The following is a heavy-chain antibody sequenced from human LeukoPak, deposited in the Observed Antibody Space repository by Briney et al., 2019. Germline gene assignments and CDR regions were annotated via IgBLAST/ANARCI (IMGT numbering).Heavy chain of an antibody. D-gene: IGHD3-10*01. CDR3: ATGYYFGSGSYGYLDY. CDR1: GFTVSSKY. V-gene: IGHV3-53*01. J-gene: IGHJ4*02. CDR2: TYSSGDA. Sequence: GGSLRLSCAASGFTVSSKYMSWVRQTPGKGLQWVALTYSSGDAYTRDSVKGRFTISRDDSENTLYLQMDSLRAEDTAVYYCATGYYFGSGSYGYLDYWGEGTLVTVSS.